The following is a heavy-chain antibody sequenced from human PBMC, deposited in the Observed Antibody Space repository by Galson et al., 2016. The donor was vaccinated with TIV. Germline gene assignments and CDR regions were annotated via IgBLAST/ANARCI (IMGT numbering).Heavy chain of an antibody. V-gene: IGHV3-23*01. D-gene: IGHD3-22*01. CDR1: GFTFSIFA. Sequence: SLRLSCAASGFTFSIFAMTWVRQAPGMGLEWVSGISGGGGSTYYADSVKGRFTVSRDNSKNTVFLQLNSLRAEDTAVYYCTKVPSSGFSYYYGLDVWAQGTTVTVSS. J-gene: IGHJ6*02. CDR2: ISGGGGST. CDR3: TKVPSSGFSYYYGLDV.